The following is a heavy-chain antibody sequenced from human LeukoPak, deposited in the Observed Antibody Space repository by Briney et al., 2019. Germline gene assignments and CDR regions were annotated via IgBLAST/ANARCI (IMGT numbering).Heavy chain of an antibody. CDR2: ISSYNGKT. V-gene: IGHV1-18*01. D-gene: IGHD3-22*01. CDR1: GYTFTRHY. Sequence: ASVKVSCKASGYTFTRHYIYWVRQAPGQGLEWVGWISSYNGKTNYGKNVQGRVTMTTDTSTSTAYVELRSLRSDDTAIYYCARNYDSSKDGNDYWGQGTLVTVTS. J-gene: IGHJ4*02. CDR3: ARNYDSSKDGNDY.